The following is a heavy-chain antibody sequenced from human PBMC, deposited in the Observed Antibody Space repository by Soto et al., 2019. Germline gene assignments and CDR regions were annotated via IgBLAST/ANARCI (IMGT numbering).Heavy chain of an antibody. CDR1: GFTGGDYA. D-gene: IGHD6-6*01. V-gene: IGHV3-49*03. CDR2: IRSKAYGGTT. CDR3: TLSSSSYFDY. Sequence: EVQLVEAGGGVVQPGRSLRLSCTASGFTGGDYAMSWCRQSPGKGLEWVGFIRSKAYGGTTEYDGSVKGRFTISRDDSKRIADLHMNSLKTEDTTVYYCTLSSSSYFDYWGQGTLVTVSS. J-gene: IGHJ4*02.